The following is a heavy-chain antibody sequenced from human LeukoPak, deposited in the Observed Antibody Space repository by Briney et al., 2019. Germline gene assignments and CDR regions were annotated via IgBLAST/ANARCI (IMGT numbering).Heavy chain of an antibody. D-gene: IGHD3-3*01. Sequence: GGSLRLSCAASGFTFSSYSMNWVRQAPGKGLEWVSYISSSSSTIYYADSVKGRFAISRDNAKNSLYLQMNSLRAEDTAVYYCARGDFWSGFDYWGQGTLVTVPS. CDR2: ISSSSSTI. V-gene: IGHV3-48*01. CDR1: GFTFSSYS. CDR3: ARGDFWSGFDY. J-gene: IGHJ4*02.